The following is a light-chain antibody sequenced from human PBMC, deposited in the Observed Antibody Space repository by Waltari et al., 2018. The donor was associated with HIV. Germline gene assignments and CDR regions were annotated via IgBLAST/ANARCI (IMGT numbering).Light chain of an antibody. CDR3: MQILQCLS. Sequence: DIVLTQSPLSLPVTPGEPASISCRSSQSLLHSDGYNYLDWYLQKPGQSPHLLISVASNRASGVPDRFSGSGSGTDFTLKINRVEADDVGVYYCMQILQCLSFGQGTRLEIK. CDR1: QSLLHSDGYNY. J-gene: IGKJ5*01. CDR2: VAS. V-gene: IGKV2-28*01.